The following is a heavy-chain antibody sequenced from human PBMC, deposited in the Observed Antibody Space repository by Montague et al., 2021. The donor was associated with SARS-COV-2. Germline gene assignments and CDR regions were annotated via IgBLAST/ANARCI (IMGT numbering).Heavy chain of an antibody. CDR1: GFSFSDYS. D-gene: IGHD3-22*01. Sequence: SLRLSCATSGFSFSDYSMNWVRQAPGKGLEWVSSISSSSSYIYYADSVKGRFTISRDNAKNSLYLQMNSLRAEDTAVYYCARDSMIVVVTGWFDPWGQGTLVTVSS. CDR3: ARDSMIVVVTGWFDP. V-gene: IGHV3-21*01. J-gene: IGHJ5*02. CDR2: ISSSSSYI.